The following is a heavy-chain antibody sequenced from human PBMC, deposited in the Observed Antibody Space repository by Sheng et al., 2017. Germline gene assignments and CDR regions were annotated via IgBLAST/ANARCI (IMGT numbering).Heavy chain of an antibody. Sequence: EVQLVQSGGGLVQPGGSLRLSCAASGFTFSSYAMSWVRQAPGKGLEWVSAISGSGRTIYYADSVKGRFAISRENSKNTLFLQMNGLRAEDTAVYYCANGIQRGRGWGVEDYFDYWGQGALVTVSS. CDR2: ISGSGRTI. J-gene: IGHJ4*02. V-gene: IGHV3-23*04. CDR3: ANGIQRGRGWGVEDYFDY. CDR1: GFTFSSYA. D-gene: IGHD3-10*01.